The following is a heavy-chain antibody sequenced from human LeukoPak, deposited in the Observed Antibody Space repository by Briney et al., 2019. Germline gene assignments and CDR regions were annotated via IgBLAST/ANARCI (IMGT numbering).Heavy chain of an antibody. D-gene: IGHD4/OR15-4a*01. Sequence: PAESLTHSCPDPGSTFSASGMYWVRQAPGKGPQFVSAITNDGRSTYYADSVKGRFTISRDNSENTLYLQMSSLRREDTAVYYCVRDLTWGQGTLVTVSS. CDR2: ITNDGRST. CDR3: VRDLT. J-gene: IGHJ4*02. V-gene: IGHV3-64D*06. CDR1: GSTFSASG.